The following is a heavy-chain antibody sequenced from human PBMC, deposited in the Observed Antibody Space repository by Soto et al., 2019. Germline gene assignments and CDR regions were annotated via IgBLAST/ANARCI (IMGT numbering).Heavy chain of an antibody. D-gene: IGHD2-21*02. CDR3: ARGPVVTPFVDY. V-gene: IGHV4-61*01. CDR2: IYYSGST. CDR1: GGSVTSGNYY. J-gene: IGHJ4*02. Sequence: ASETLSLTCTVSGGSVTSGNYYWSWIRQPPGKGLEWIGHIYYSGSTNYNPSLKSRVTISVDASKNQFSLKLSSVTAADTAIYYCARGPVVTPFVDYWGQGTLVTVSS.